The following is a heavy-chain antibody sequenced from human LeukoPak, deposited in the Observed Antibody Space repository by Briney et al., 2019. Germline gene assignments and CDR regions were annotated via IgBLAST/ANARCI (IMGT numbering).Heavy chain of an antibody. J-gene: IGHJ4*02. D-gene: IGHD3-10*01. CDR1: GGSISSYY. Sequence: SETLSLTCTVSGGSISSYYWSWIRQPPGKGLEWIGYIYYSGSTNYNPSLKSRVTISVDASKNQFSLKLSSVTAADTAVYYCARVGPTLYFDYWGQGTLVTVSS. CDR3: ARVGPTLYFDY. CDR2: IYYSGST. V-gene: IGHV4-59*12.